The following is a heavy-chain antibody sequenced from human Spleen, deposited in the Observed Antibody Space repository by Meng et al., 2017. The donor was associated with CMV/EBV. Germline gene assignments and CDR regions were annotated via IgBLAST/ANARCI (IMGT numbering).Heavy chain of an antibody. J-gene: IGHJ6*02. CDR3: TTAIVVRRGHYGMDV. D-gene: IGHD2-2*01. CDR1: GFTFTNAW. V-gene: IGHV3-15*01. Sequence: GESLKISCAASGFTFTNAWMSCVRQAPGKGLEWVSRIKSKTDGGTTDYAAPVKGRFTISRDDSKNTLYLQMNSLKTEDTAVYYCTTAIVVRRGHYGMDVWGQGTTVTVSS. CDR2: IKSKTDGGTT.